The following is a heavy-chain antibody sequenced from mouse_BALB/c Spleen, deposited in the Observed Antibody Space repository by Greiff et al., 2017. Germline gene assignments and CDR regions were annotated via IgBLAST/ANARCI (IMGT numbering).Heavy chain of an antibody. V-gene: IGHV5-4*02. CDR2: ISDGGSYT. CDR1: GFTFSDYY. J-gene: IGHJ3*01. D-gene: IGHD1-1*01. CDR3: ARAEIYYGSTFAY. Sequence: EVKLMESGGGLVKPGGSLKLSCAASGFTFSDYYMYWVRQTPEKRLEWVATISDGGSYTYYPDSVKGRFTISRDNAKNNLYLQMSSLKSEDTAMYYCARAEIYYGSTFAYWGQGTLVTVSA.